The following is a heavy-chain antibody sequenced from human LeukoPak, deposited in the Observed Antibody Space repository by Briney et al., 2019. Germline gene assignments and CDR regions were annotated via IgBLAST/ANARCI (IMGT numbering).Heavy chain of an antibody. CDR3: AKGLVGVTITDYYHGMDG. V-gene: IGHV3-23*01. D-gene: IGHD1-26*01. CDR1: GFTFSSYS. Sequence: GGSLTLSCAASGFTFSSYSMSWVRQAPGKGLEWVSSISGSGGSTYYAASVKGRFTISRDNSKNTLYLQMNSLRAEDTAVYSCAKGLVGVTITDYYHGMDGWGQR. CDR2: ISGSGGST. J-gene: IGHJ6*02.